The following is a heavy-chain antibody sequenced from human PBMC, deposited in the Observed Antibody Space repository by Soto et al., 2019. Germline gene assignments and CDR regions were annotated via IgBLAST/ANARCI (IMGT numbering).Heavy chain of an antibody. V-gene: IGHV1-3*04. CDR3: ASNAFDY. J-gene: IGHJ4*02. CDR1: GYIFTDYP. CDR2: INTGNGTT. Sequence: QVQFLQSGAEVKKPGASVKVSCKTSGYIFTDYPMHWVRQAPGRGLEWVAWINTGNGTTRYSPRLQGRVTLRTATSASKVYMHLTGLRIEDTAVYYCASNAFDYWGQGTMVAVS.